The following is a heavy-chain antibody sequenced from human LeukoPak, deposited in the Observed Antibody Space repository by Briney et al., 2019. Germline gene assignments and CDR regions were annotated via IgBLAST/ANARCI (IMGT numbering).Heavy chain of an antibody. CDR1: GFTFGDYY. Sequence: GGSLRLSCAASGFTFGDYYMSWIRQAPGKGLEWVSYISSSGSTIYYADSVKGRFTISRDNAKNSLYLQMNSLRAEDTAVYYCARASTQYDILTGYNWFDPWGQGTLVTVSS. CDR2: ISSSGSTI. J-gene: IGHJ5*02. D-gene: IGHD3-9*01. V-gene: IGHV3-11*04. CDR3: ARASTQYDILTGYNWFDP.